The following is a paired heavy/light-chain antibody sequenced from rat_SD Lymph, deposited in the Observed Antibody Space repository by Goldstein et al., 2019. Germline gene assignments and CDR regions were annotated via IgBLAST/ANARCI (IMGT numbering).Heavy chain of an antibody. CDR3: TRTRWIPYYFDY. V-gene: IGHV1-36*01. CDR1: GYTFTDYW. CDR2: IYPNSGAT. D-gene: IGHD2-2*01. Sequence: QVKLLQSGAALVKPGASVKMSCKASGYTFTDYWVSWVKQSHGKSLEWIGEIYPNSGATNFNEKFKGKATLTVDKSTSTAYMELSRLTSEDSAIYYCTRTRWIPYYFDYWGQGVMVTVSS. J-gene: IGHJ2*01.
Light chain of an antibody. J-gene: IGKJ1*01. CDR3: QQSWNDPRT. CDR2: KAS. Sequence: DTVLTQSPALAVSPGERVSISCRASEGVNSYMHWYQQKPGQQPKLLIYKASNLASGVPARFSGSGSGTDFTLTIDPVEADDTATYFCQQSWNDPRTFGGGTKLELK. CDR1: EGVNSY. V-gene: IGKV3S11*01.